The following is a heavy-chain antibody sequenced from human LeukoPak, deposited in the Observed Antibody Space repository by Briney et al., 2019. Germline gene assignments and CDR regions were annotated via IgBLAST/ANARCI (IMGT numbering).Heavy chain of an antibody. CDR2: ICGRGGGT. J-gene: IGHJ6*02. CDR3: AKSYGDYRSVPRYYYYYGMDV. V-gene: IGHV3-23*01. D-gene: IGHD4-17*01. CDR1: GFTFSSYA. Sequence: PGGSLRLSCAASGFTFSSYAMSWVRPAPGRGLEWVSAICGRGGGTYYADSVKGRYTISRDNSKNTLYLQMNSLRAEDTAVYYCAKSYGDYRSVPRYYYYYGMDVWGQGTTVTVSS.